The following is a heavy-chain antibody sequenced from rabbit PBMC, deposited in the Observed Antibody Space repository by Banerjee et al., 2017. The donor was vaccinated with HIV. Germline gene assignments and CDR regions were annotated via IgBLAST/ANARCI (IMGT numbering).Heavy chain of an antibody. CDR3: ARDKAGYDGYVLNL. V-gene: IGHV1S40*01. D-gene: IGHD6-1*01. CDR2: ILAGSTGST. Sequence: QSLEASGGDLVKPGASLTLTCTASGFSFSSGYYMCWVRQAPGKGLETIVCILAGSTGSTYYASWAKGRFTISKTSSTTVTLQMTSLTVADTATYFCARDKAGYDGYVLNLRGPGTLVTVS. J-gene: IGHJ4*01. CDR1: GFSFSSGYY.